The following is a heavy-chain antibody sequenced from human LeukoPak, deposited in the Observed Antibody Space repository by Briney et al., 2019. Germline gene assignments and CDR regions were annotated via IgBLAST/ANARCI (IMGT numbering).Heavy chain of an antibody. Sequence: GGSLRLSCAASGFTFSNYWMSWVRQAPGKGLEWVANIKQDGSEKYFVDSVKGRFTISRDNAKNSLYLQMNTLRVEDTAVYYCARDKSYGGSEDYWGQGTLVTVSS. D-gene: IGHD4-23*01. CDR3: ARDKSYGGSEDY. J-gene: IGHJ4*02. V-gene: IGHV3-7*05. CDR2: IKQDGSEK. CDR1: GFTFSNYW.